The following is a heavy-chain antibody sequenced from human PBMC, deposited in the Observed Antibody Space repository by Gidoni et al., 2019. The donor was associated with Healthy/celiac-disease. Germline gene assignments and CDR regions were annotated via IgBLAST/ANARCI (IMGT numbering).Heavy chain of an antibody. J-gene: IGHJ6*03. Sequence: QVQLQQWGAGLLKPSETLSLTCAVYGGSFSGYYWSWIRQPPGKGLEWIGESNHSGSTNYNPSLKSRVTISVDTSKNQFSLKLSSVTAADTAVYYWAREKQLVSGYYYYYMDVWGKGTTVTVSS. CDR1: GGSFSGYY. CDR3: AREKQLVSGYYYYYMDV. D-gene: IGHD6-13*01. CDR2: SNHSGST. V-gene: IGHV4-34*01.